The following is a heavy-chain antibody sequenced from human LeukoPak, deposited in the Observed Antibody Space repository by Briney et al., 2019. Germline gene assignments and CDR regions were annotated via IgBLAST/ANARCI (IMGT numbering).Heavy chain of an antibody. V-gene: IGHV4-4*02. J-gene: IGHJ4*02. CDR2: TYHSGST. D-gene: IGHD3-9*01. CDR1: GGSISSSNW. CDR3: AVGYYDILTGYVH. Sequence: PSETLSLTCAVSGGSISSSNWWSWVRQPPGKGLEWIGETYHSGSTNYNPSLKSRVTISVDKSKNQFSLKLSSVTAADTAVYYCAVGYYDILTGYVHWGQGTLVTVSS.